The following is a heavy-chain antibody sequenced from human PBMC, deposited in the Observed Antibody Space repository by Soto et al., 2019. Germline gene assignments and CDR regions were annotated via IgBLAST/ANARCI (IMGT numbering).Heavy chain of an antibody. CDR3: TRRRGYSSGWYYFDY. Sequence: GGSLRLSCAASGFTFSGSAMHWVRQASGKGLEWVGRIRSKANNYATAYAASVEGRFTISRDDSKNTAYLQMNSLKTEDTAVYYCTRRRGYSSGWYYFDYWGPGTLVTVSS. V-gene: IGHV3-73*01. CDR1: GFTFSGSA. D-gene: IGHD6-19*01. CDR2: IRSKANNYAT. J-gene: IGHJ4*02.